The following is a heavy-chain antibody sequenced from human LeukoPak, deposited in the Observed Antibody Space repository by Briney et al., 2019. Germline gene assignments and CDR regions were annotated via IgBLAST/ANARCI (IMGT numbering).Heavy chain of an antibody. Sequence: GGSLRLSCAASGFTFDDYGMSWVRHAPGKGLEWVSGINWNGGSTGYADSVKGRFTISRDNAKNSLSLQMNSLRAEDTAVYYCARPLMYYYGSETYFWFDPWGQGTLVTVSS. V-gene: IGHV3-20*04. D-gene: IGHD3-10*01. J-gene: IGHJ5*02. CDR3: ARPLMYYYGSETYFWFDP. CDR2: INWNGGST. CDR1: GFTFDDYG.